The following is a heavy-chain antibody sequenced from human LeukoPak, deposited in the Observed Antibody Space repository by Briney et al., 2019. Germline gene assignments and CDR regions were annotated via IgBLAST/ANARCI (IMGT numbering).Heavy chain of an antibody. CDR2: INHSGST. D-gene: IGHD2-15*01. Sequence: PSETLSLTCAVYGGSFSGYYWSWIRQPPGKGLEWIGEINHSGSTNYNPSLKSRVTISVDTSKNQFSLKLSSVTAADTAVYYGARVKGYCSGGSCYLGAFDIWGQGTMVTVSS. CDR1: GGSFSGYY. J-gene: IGHJ3*02. CDR3: ARVKGYCSGGSCYLGAFDI. V-gene: IGHV4-34*01.